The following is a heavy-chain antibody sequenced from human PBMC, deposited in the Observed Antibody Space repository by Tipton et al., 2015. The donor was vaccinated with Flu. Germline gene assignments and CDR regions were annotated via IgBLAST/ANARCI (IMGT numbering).Heavy chain of an antibody. CDR2: ISAPSTSI. D-gene: IGHD3-10*01. CDR3: GRVPVRGISGWSDP. V-gene: IGHV3-21*01. J-gene: IGHJ5*02. Sequence: SLRLSCSASGFVFSSWSMYWVRQAPGKGLEWVSSISAPSTSIYYTDSVKGRFIISRDNAQNALHLQMHTLRAGDTAVYYCGRVPVRGISGWSDPGGQGTLVIVSS. CDR1: GFVFSSWS.